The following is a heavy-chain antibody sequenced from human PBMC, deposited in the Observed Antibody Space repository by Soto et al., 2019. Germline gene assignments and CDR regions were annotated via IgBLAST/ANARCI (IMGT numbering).Heavy chain of an antibody. D-gene: IGHD2-15*01. CDR3: APLSVSLSGPYGIHV. CDR2: MFYSGLT. CDR1: CYSVTSSDYY. V-gene: IGHV4-39*01. J-gene: IGHJ6*02. Sequence: NPSETLSLTCSVSCYSVTSSDYYWAWIRQPPGKGLEWIGSMFYSGLTYYNPSLKSRVTLSVDTSKNQFSVRLNSVTAADTAVYYCAPLSVSLSGPYGIHVWGQGTTVTVSS.